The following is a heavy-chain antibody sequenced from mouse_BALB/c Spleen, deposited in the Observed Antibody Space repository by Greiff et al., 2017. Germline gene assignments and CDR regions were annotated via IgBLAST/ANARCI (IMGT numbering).Heavy chain of an antibody. D-gene: IGHD2-4*01. CDR1: GYTFTDYA. CDR3: ARGGGLRRGYFDY. Sequence: QVQLQQSGAELAKPGASVKMSCKGSGYTFTDYAMHWVKQSHAKSLEWIGVISTYYGDASYNQKFKGKATMTVDKSSSTAYMELARLTSEDSAIYYCARGGGLRRGYFDYWGQGTTLTVSS. J-gene: IGHJ2*01. CDR2: ISTYYGDA. V-gene: IGHV1S137*01.